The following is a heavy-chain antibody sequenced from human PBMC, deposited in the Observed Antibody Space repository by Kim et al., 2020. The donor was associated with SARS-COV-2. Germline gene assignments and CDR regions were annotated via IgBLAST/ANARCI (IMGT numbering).Heavy chain of an antibody. V-gene: IGHV3-23*01. J-gene: IGHJ6*02. CDR1: GFTFSTYA. Sequence: RGSLRLSCAASGFTFSTYAMSWVRQAPGKGLEWVSGISGSGVGTYYADSVKGRFTISRDNPKNTLYVQMNSLRVEDTAVYYCAKATLGYCSNGVCPRYGMDVWGQGTTVTVSS. CDR3: AKATLGYCSNGVCPRYGMDV. CDR2: ISGSGVGT. D-gene: IGHD2-8*01.